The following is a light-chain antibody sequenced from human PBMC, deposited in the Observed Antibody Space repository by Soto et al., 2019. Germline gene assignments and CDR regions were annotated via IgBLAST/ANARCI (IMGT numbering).Light chain of an antibody. CDR2: EVS. CDR3: SSYAGSNRVV. Sequence: QSVLTQPPSASGSPGQSVTISCTGTSSDVGGYNYVSWYHQHPGKAPKLMNYEVSKRPSGVPDRFSGSKSGNTTSLTVSGLQAEDEADYYCSSYAGSNRVVFGGGTKVTVL. V-gene: IGLV2-8*01. J-gene: IGLJ2*01. CDR1: SSDVGGYNY.